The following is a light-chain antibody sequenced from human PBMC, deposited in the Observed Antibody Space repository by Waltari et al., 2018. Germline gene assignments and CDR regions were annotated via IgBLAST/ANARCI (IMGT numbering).Light chain of an antibody. V-gene: IGKV3-20*01. Sequence: SCRASQSVGTFLVWYQQKPGQAPRLLIQGASARATGTPDRFSGSGSGTDFSLTISRLEPEDFAVYYCQHYVRLPVTFGQGTKVEI. CDR3: QHYVRLPVT. J-gene: IGKJ1*01. CDR1: QSVGTF. CDR2: GAS.